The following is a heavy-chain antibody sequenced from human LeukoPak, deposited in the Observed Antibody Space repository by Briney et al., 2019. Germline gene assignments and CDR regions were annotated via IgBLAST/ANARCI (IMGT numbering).Heavy chain of an antibody. D-gene: IGHD1-20*01. CDR2: ISGSGGST. Sequence: GGSLRLSCAASGFTFSSYAMSWVRQAPGKGLEWVSAISGSGGSTYYADSVKGRFTISRDDSKNTLYLQMNSLRAEDTAVYYCAKDALAYNWKRGFDYWGQGTLVTVSS. CDR3: AKDALAYNWKRGFDY. CDR1: GFTFSSYA. J-gene: IGHJ4*02. V-gene: IGHV3-23*01.